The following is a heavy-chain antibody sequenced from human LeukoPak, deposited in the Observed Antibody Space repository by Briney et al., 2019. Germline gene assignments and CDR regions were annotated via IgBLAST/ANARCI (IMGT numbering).Heavy chain of an antibody. V-gene: IGHV6-1*01. J-gene: IGHJ4*02. D-gene: IGHD1/OR15-1a*01. CDR1: GDSVSSNSAA. Sequence: SQTLSLTCAISGDSVSSNSAAWNWIRQSPSRGLEWLGRTYYRSKWYNDYAVSVKSRITINPDTSKNQFSLQLNSVTPEDTAVYYCARVSSPPQQLEQRNQFSNGFDYWGQGTLVTVSS. CDR3: ARVSSPPQQLEQRNQFSNGFDY. CDR2: TYYRSKWYN.